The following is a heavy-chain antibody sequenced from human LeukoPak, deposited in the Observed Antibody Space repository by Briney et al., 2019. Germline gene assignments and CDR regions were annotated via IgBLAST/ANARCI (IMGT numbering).Heavy chain of an antibody. V-gene: IGHV4-34*01. CDR3: ARAPYYDFRSGYFPMDV. CDR1: GGSFSGYY. CDR2: INHSGST. D-gene: IGHD3-3*01. J-gene: IGHJ6*02. Sequence: PSETLSLTCAVYGGSFSGYYWSWIRQPPGKGLEWIGEINHSGSTNYNPSLKSRVTISVDTSKNQFSLKLSSVTAADTAVYYCARAPYYDFRSGYFPMDVWGQGTTVTVSS.